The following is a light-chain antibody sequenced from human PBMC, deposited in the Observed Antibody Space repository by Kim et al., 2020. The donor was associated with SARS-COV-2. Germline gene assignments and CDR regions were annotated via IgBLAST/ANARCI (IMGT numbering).Light chain of an antibody. CDR2: GNR. CDR1: SSNIGAGYD. J-gene: IGLJ2*01. V-gene: IGLV1-40*01. Sequence: QSVLTQPPSVSEAPGQRVTISCTGSSSNIGAGYDVHWYQQVPGTAPKLLIYGNRNRPSGVPDRFSGSKSGTSASLAITGLQAEDEADYYCQSYDSSVSGFVIFGGGTPLTVL. CDR3: QSYDSSVSGFVI.